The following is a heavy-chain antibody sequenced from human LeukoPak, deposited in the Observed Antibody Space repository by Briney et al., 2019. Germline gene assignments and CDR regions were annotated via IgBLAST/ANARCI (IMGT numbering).Heavy chain of an antibody. J-gene: IGHJ4*02. CDR2: IDSDKSNT. CDR3: AKDIAQGYTFGSIEQDY. V-gene: IGHV3-74*01. CDR1: GFTFSTYW. D-gene: IGHD5-18*01. Sequence: GGSLRLSCAASGFTFSTYWMHWVRQAPGKGLVWVSAIDSDKSNTSYAESVKGRFTISRDNAKNTLYLQMNSLRAEDTAVYYCAKDIAQGYTFGSIEQDYWGQGTLVTVSS.